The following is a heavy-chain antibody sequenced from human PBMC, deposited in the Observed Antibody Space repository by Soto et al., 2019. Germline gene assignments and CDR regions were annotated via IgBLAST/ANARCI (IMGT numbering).Heavy chain of an antibody. Sequence: EVQLVESGGGLVKPGGSLRLSCAAYGFTFSDAWMSWVRQAPGKGLEWVARITSRTHDGTTDHAAPVSDRFTISRDDSRSMLYLQVNSLKTEDTAVYYCAATVGTPGGLDVWGQGTTVTVSS. CDR3: AATVGTPGGLDV. D-gene: IGHD4-17*01. V-gene: IGHV3-15*01. CDR1: GFTFSDAW. CDR2: ITSRTHDGTT. J-gene: IGHJ6*02.